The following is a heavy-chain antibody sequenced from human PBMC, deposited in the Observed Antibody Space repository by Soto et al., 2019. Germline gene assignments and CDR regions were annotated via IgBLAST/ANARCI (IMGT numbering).Heavy chain of an antibody. J-gene: IGHJ4*02. D-gene: IGHD3-10*01. CDR1: GGAVS. V-gene: IGHV1-69*01. CDR3: AASRSDPRDMYFGSWSSVDY. Sequence: QVQLEQSAVEVKQPGSSVKIPCKASGGAVSWVRQAPGQGFEWLAGVVPTFGTIKYGQKFPERLTITAQYMSLTRLRPGDTGVFFCAASRSDPRDMYFGSWSSVDYWGQGTLV. CDR2: VVPTFGTI.